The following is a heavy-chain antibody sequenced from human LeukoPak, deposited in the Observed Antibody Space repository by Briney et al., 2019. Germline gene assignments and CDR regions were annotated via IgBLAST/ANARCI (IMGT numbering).Heavy chain of an antibody. V-gene: IGHV3-30*18. CDR3: AKETSGFGEFFDY. Sequence: GRSLRLSCAASGFTFSSYGMHWGRQAPGKGLEWVAAISYDGSNKYYADSVKGRFTISRDNSKNTLYLQMNSLRTEDTAVYYCAKETSGFGEFFDYWGQGTLVTVSS. CDR1: GFTFSSYG. D-gene: IGHD3-10*01. CDR2: ISYDGSNK. J-gene: IGHJ4*02.